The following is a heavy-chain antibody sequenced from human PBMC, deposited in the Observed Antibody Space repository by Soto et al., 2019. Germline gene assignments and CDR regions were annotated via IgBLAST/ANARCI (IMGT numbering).Heavy chain of an antibody. D-gene: IGHD2-2*01. V-gene: IGHV1-69*01. J-gene: IGHJ6*02. CDR3: ARCAQDLGDIVVVPAANPNYYYYYGMDV. CDR2: IIPIFGTA. Sequence: QVQLVQSGAEVKKPGSSVKVSCKASGGTFSSYAISWVRQAPGQGLEWMGGIIPIFGTANYAQKFQGRVTITADESTSTAYMELSSLRSEDTAVYYCARCAQDLGDIVVVPAANPNYYYYYGMDVWGQGTTVTVSS. CDR1: GGTFSSYA.